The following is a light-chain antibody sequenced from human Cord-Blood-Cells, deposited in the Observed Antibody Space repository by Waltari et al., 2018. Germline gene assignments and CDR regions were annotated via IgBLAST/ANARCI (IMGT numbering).Light chain of an antibody. Sequence: EIVMTQSPATLSVSPGERATLSCRASQSVSSNLAWYQHKPGQAPRRLIYGASTRATGIPARFSGSGSGTEFTLTISSLQSEDFAVYYGQQYNNWPWTFGQGTKVEIK. CDR2: GAS. V-gene: IGKV3-15*01. CDR1: QSVSSN. CDR3: QQYNNWPWT. J-gene: IGKJ1*01.